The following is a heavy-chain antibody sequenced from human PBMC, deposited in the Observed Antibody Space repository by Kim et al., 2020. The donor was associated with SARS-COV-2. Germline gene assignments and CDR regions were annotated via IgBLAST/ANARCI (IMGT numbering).Heavy chain of an antibody. V-gene: IGHV3-23*01. CDR1: GFTFSSYA. CDR3: PKWLKSGSYFSDY. J-gene: IGHJ4*02. D-gene: IGHD3-3*01. CDR2: ISSSATK. Sequence: GGSLRLSCAASGFTFSSYALSWARQAPGKGLEWVSTISSSATKYYTDSVKGRFTISRDNSQNMLYLKLNSLRAEDTAIYYCPKWLKSGSYFSDYWGQGTLVTVSS.